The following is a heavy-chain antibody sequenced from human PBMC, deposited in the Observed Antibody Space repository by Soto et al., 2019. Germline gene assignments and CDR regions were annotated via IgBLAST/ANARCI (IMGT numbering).Heavy chain of an antibody. D-gene: IGHD4-17*01. CDR3: AREDYGGLTYYYYYGMDV. J-gene: IGHJ6*02. CDR2: IKQDGSEK. Sequence: EVQLVESGGGLVQPGGSLRLSCAASGFTFSSYWMSWVRQAPGKGLEWVANIKQDGSEKYYVDSVKGRFTISRDNAKNSLYLQMNSLRAEDTAVYYCAREDYGGLTYYYYYGMDVWGQGTTVTVSS. V-gene: IGHV3-7*01. CDR1: GFTFSSYW.